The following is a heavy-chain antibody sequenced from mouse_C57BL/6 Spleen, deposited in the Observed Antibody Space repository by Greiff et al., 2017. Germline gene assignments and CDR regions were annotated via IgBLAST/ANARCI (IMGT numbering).Heavy chain of an antibody. V-gene: IGHV5-6*01. CDR3: ARDGYDYAMDY. CDR1: GFTFSSYG. Sequence: DVQLVESGGDLVKPGGSLKLSCAASGFTFSSYGMSWVRQTPDKRLEWVATISSGGSYTYYPDSVKGRFTISRDNAKNTLYLQMSSLKSEDTAMYYCARDGYDYAMDYWGQGTSVTVSS. J-gene: IGHJ4*01. CDR2: ISSGGSYT. D-gene: IGHD2-2*01.